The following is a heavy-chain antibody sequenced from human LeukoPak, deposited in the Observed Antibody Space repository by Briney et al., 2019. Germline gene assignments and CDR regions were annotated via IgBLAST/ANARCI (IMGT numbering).Heavy chain of an antibody. CDR2: INHSGST. D-gene: IGHD3-3*01. CDR3: ARHFRIFGDPYYFDY. CDR1: GGSFSGYY. V-gene: IGHV4-34*01. J-gene: IGHJ4*02. Sequence: PSETLSLTCAVYGGSFSGYYWSWIRQPPGKGLEWIGEINHSGSTNYNPSLKSRVTISVDTSKNQFSLKLSSVTAADTAVYYCARHFRIFGDPYYFDYWGQGTLVTVSS.